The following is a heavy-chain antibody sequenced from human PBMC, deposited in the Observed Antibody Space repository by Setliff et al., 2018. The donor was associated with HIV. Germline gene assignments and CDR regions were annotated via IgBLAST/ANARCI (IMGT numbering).Heavy chain of an antibody. CDR1: GYSITNGYY. Sequence: EPLSLTCSVSGYSITNGYYWGWFRQSPGKGLEWIATIYQTGSIYYNPSLQNRVTLLLDMSKNQFSLKLSSVTAADTAVYYCARQAWHSGRNGYFVDYWGQGTLVTVSS. CDR2: IYQTGSI. J-gene: IGHJ4*02. D-gene: IGHD2-15*01. CDR3: ARQAWHSGRNGYFVDY. V-gene: IGHV4-38-2*02.